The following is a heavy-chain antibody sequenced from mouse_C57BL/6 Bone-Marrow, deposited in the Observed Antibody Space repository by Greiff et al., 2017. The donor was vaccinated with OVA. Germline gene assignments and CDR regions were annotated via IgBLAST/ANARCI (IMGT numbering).Heavy chain of an antibody. CDR1: GFTFSDYG. J-gene: IGHJ2*01. CDR2: ISRGSSTI. CDR3: ARRRNYFDY. Sequence: DVHLVESGGGLVKPGASLKLSCAASGFTFSDYGMHWVRQAPEKGLEWVAYISRGSSTISYADTLKGRFTLSGDNANNTLFLQMTSLKSEDTAMYYCARRRNYFDYWGQGTTLTVSS. V-gene: IGHV5-17*01.